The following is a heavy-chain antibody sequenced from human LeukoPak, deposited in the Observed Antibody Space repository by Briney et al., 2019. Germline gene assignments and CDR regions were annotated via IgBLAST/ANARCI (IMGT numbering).Heavy chain of an antibody. CDR1: GYTFTGYY. CDR3: ARDFCRWRFRSTSCHLDY. V-gene: IGHV1-2*02. D-gene: IGHD2-2*01. J-gene: IGHJ4*02. CDR2: INPNSGGT. Sequence: ASVKVSCKASGYTFTGYYMHWVRQAPGQGLEWMGWINPNSGGTNYAQKFQGRVTMTRDTSISTAYMELSRLRSDDTAVYYCARDFCRWRFRSTSCHLDYWGQGTLVTVSS.